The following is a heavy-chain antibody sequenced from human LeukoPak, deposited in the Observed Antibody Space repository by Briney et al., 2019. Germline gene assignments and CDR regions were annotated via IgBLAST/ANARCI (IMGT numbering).Heavy chain of an antibody. CDR1: GGSISSSSYY. V-gene: IGHV4-39*07. Sequence: SETLSLTCTVSGGSISSSSYYWGWIRQPPGKGLEWIGSIYYSGSTYYNPSLKSRVTISVDTSKNQFSLKLSSVIAADTAVYYCARDREAYYYDSSGYSFDYWGQGTLVTVSS. CDR2: IYYSGST. J-gene: IGHJ4*02. D-gene: IGHD3-22*01. CDR3: ARDREAYYYDSSGYSFDY.